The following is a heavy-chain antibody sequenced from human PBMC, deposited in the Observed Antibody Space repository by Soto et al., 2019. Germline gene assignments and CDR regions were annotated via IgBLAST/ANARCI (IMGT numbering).Heavy chain of an antibody. J-gene: IGHJ5*02. D-gene: IGHD4-17*01. CDR3: ASHVPSDYVEADWFDP. CDR1: GGSISSSSYY. Sequence: QLQLQESGPGLVKPSETLSLTCTVSGGSISSSSYYWGWIRQPPGKGLEWIGSIYYSGSTYYNPSLKSRFTIPGDTSKNQFSRKLGSVTAADTAVYYCASHVPSDYVEADWFDPWGQGTLVTVSS. V-gene: IGHV4-39*01. CDR2: IYYSGST.